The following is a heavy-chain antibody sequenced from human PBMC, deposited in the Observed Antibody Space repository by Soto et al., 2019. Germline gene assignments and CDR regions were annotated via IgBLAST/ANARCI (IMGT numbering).Heavy chain of an antibody. CDR3: ARQIYDSDTGPNFQYYFDS. J-gene: IGHJ4*02. D-gene: IGHD3-22*01. V-gene: IGHV5-10-1*01. CDR2: IDPSDSQT. CDR1: GYSFAGYW. Sequence: GESLKISCNGSGYSFAGYWINWVRQKPGKGAEWMGRIDPSDSQTYYSPSFRGHVTISVTKSITTVFLQWSSLRASDTAMYYCARQIYDSDTGPNFQYYFDSWGQGTPVTVSS.